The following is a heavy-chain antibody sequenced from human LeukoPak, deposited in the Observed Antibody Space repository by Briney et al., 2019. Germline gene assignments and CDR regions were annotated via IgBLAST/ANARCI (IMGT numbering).Heavy chain of an antibody. Sequence: PGGSLRLSCAASGFTFSDYWTYWARQAPGKGLVWVSRIKSDGTGILYADFVEGRFTISGDNAKNALYLQMTSLRDEDTAVYYCARESPQSPGIAAAAWFDPWGQGTLVTVSS. CDR2: IKSDGTGI. D-gene: IGHD6-13*01. CDR1: GFTFSDYW. CDR3: ARESPQSPGIAAAAWFDP. V-gene: IGHV3-74*01. J-gene: IGHJ5*02.